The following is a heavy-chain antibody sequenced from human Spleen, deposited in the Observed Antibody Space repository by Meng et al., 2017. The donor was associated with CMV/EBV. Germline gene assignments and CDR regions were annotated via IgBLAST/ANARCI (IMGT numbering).Heavy chain of an antibody. CDR2: ISVYNGNT. Sequence: ASVKVSCKASGYTFTSYRISWVRQAPGQGLEWMGWISVYNGNTKHAQNLQGRVTMTTDTSTSTAYMELWSLRSDDTAIYYCARDWECLDRSDVFDIWGQGTMVTVSS. V-gene: IGHV1-18*01. D-gene: IGHD3-9*01. CDR1: GYTFTSYR. J-gene: IGHJ3*02. CDR3: ARDWECLDRSDVFDI.